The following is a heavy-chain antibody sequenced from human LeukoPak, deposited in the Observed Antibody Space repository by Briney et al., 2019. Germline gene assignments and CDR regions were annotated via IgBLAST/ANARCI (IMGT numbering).Heavy chain of an antibody. CDR2: IAGSGTTT. Sequence: GGSLRLSCAASGFTFSSYSMSWVRQAPGKGLEWVSVIAGSGTTTIYADSVKGRFTISRDNSKNTLYLQMNSLRAEDTAMYYCARDRGDSSGYYYVGYFQHWGQGTLVTVSS. V-gene: IGHV3-23*01. CDR1: GFTFSSYS. J-gene: IGHJ1*01. CDR3: ARDRGDSSGYYYVGYFQH. D-gene: IGHD3-22*01.